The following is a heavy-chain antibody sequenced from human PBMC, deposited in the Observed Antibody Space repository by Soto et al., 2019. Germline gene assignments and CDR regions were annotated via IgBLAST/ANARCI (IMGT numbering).Heavy chain of an antibody. Sequence: GGSLRLSCAASGFTFSSYEMNWVRQAPGKGLEWVSYISSSGSTIYYADSVKGRFTISRDNAKNSLYLQMNSLRAEDTAVYYCARGSESRDYDFWSGYYTGFDYWGQGTLVTVSS. V-gene: IGHV3-48*03. D-gene: IGHD3-3*01. CDR1: GFTFSSYE. J-gene: IGHJ4*02. CDR2: ISSSGSTI. CDR3: ARGSESRDYDFWSGYYTGFDY.